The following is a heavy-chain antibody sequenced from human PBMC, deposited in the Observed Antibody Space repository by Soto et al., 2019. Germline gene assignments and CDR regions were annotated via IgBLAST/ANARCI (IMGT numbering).Heavy chain of an antibody. CDR2: IYWNDDQ. CDR3: ARSRRITMIGVVSWFDP. CDR1: GFSLTTSGVG. V-gene: IGHV2-5*01. Sequence: QITLKESGPTLVKPTQTLTLTCTFSGFSLTTSGVGVGWIRQSPGKALEWLALIYWNDDQWYSPSLKSRLTITKDPSKNQVVLKMTNMDPVDTATYFCARSRRITMIGVVSWFDPRGQGTLVTVSS. J-gene: IGHJ5*02. D-gene: IGHD3-3*01.